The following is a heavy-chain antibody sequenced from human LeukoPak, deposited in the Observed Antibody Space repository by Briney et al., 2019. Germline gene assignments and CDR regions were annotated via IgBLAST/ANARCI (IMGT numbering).Heavy chain of an antibody. D-gene: IGHD4-23*01. CDR1: GITFNDSN. J-gene: IGHJ4*02. Sequence: GGSLRLSCTASGITFNDSNMNWVRQAPGKGLEWVSYISSRSSYISYADSVKGRFTISRDNAKNSLYLQMNSLRAEDTAVYYCARMITVATPFGYWGQGTLVTVSS. V-gene: IGHV3-21*01. CDR3: ARMITVATPFGY. CDR2: ISSRSSYI.